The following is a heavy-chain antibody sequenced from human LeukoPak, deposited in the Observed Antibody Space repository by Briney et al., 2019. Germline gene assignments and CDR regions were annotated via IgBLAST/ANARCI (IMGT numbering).Heavy chain of an antibody. V-gene: IGHV1-18*04. Sequence: ASVKVSCKASGYTFTGYYMHWVRQAPGQGLEWMGWISAYNGNTNYAQKLQGRVTMTTDTSTSTAYMELRSLRSDDTAVYYCARTFRAGPIRYFDWSPPSYYMDVWGKGTTVTVSS. CDR1: GYTFTGYY. CDR2: ISAYNGNT. CDR3: ARTFRAGPIRYFDWSPPSYYMDV. D-gene: IGHD3-9*01. J-gene: IGHJ6*03.